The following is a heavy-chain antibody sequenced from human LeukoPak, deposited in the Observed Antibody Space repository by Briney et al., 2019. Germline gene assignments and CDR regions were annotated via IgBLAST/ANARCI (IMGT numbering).Heavy chain of an antibody. CDR1: GYTFTSYG. CDR3: ARAAGYCSGGSCYSGRSHYYGMDV. J-gene: IGHJ6*02. V-gene: IGHV1-18*01. Sequence: ASVKVSCKASGYTFTSYGISWVRQAPGQGLEWMGWISAYNGNTNYAQTLQGRVTMTTDTSTSTAYMELRSLRSDDTAVYYCARAAGYCSGGSCYSGRSHYYGMDVWGQGTTVTVSS. CDR2: ISAYNGNT. D-gene: IGHD2-15*01.